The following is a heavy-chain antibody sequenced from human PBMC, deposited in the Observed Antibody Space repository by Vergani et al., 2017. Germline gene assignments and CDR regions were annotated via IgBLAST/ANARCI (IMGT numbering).Heavy chain of an antibody. CDR3: AKDFYDSSGYFYYFDY. V-gene: IGHV3-23*01. Sequence: EVQLLESGGGLVQPGGSLRLSCAASGFTFSSYAMSWVRQAPGKGLEWVSAISGSGGSTYYADSVKGRFTISRDNSKNTLYLQMNSLRAEDTALYYCAKDFYDSSGYFYYFDYWGQGTLVTVSS. D-gene: IGHD3-22*01. CDR2: ISGSGGST. CDR1: GFTFSSYA. J-gene: IGHJ4*02.